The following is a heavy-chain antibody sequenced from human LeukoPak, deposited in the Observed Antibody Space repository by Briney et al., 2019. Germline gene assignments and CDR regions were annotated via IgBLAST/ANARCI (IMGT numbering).Heavy chain of an antibody. CDR2: ISSSSSYI. CDR3: ARDLSGTYRVVDY. CDR1: GFTFSSYS. J-gene: IGHJ4*02. D-gene: IGHD1-26*01. Sequence: PGGSLRLSCAASGFTFSSYSMNWVRQAPGKGLEWVSSISSSSSYIYYADSVKGRFTISRDNAKNSLYLQMNSLRAEDTAVYYCARDLSGTYRVVDYWGQGTLVTVSS. V-gene: IGHV3-21*01.